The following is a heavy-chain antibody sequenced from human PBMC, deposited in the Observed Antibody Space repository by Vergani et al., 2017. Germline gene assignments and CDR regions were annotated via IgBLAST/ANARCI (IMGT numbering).Heavy chain of an antibody. CDR2: ISGSGGST. D-gene: IGHD3-10*02. CDR1: GFTFSSYA. J-gene: IGHJ3*02. V-gene: IGHV3-23*01. Sequence: EVQLLESGGGLVQPGGSLRLSCAASGFTFSSYAMSWVRQAPGKGLEWVSAISGSGGSTYYADSVKGRFTISRDNSKNTLYLQMNSLRAEGTAVYYCAGPPTYYYVRGAFDIWGQGTMVTVSS. CDR3: AGPPTYYYVRGAFDI.